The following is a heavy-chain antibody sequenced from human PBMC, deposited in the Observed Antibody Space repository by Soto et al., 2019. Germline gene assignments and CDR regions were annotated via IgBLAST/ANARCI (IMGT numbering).Heavy chain of an antibody. CDR3: ARGISKYSSWYEPHTWFDA. D-gene: IGHD6-13*01. CDR2: LYFNGGT. Sequence: SETLSLTCNVSGGPINSPGDHWSWIRQSPGKGLEWIGYLYFNGGTQYNPSLRTPVSMSLDTSKKHFSLKMRSVTAADTAVYYCARGISKYSSWYEPHTWFDAWGQGALVTVSS. V-gene: IGHV4-30-4*08. CDR1: GGPINSPGDH. J-gene: IGHJ5*02.